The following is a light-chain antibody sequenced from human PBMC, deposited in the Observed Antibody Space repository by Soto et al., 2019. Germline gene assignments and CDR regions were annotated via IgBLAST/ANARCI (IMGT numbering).Light chain of an antibody. V-gene: IGLV1-51*01. CDR2: DNN. CDR3: GTWDNSLSVVYV. J-gene: IGLJ1*01. CDR1: ASNIGNNY. Sequence: QSVLTQPPSVSAAPGQKVTISCSGSASNIGNNYVSWYQHLPGTAPRLLIYDNNERPSGIPERFSGSKSGTSATLDITGLQTGDEADYYCGTWDNSLSVVYVFGTGTKGTVL.